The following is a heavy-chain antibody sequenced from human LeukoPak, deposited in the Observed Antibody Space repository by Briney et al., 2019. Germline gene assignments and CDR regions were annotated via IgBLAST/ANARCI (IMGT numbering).Heavy chain of an antibody. CDR3: ASLWFGENLDY. J-gene: IGHJ4*02. D-gene: IGHD3-10*01. CDR1: GGSFSGYY. CDR2: INHSGST. Sequence: SETLSLTCAVYGGSFSGYYWSWIRQPPGKGLEWIGEINHSGSTNYNPSLKSRVTISVDTSKNQFSLKLSSVTAADTAVYYCASLWFGENLDYWGQGTLVTVSS. V-gene: IGHV4-34*01.